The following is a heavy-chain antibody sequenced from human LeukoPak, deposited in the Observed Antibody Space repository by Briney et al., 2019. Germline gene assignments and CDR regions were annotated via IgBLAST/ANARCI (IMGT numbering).Heavy chain of an antibody. J-gene: IGHJ4*01. CDR3: TRDRWGKYYFDY. D-gene: IGHD4-23*01. CDR2: ISSSSSYT. V-gene: IGHV3-11*05. CDR1: GFTFSDYY. Sequence: PGGSLRLSCAASGFTFSDYYVSWIRQAPGKGLEWVSYISSSSSYTNYTDSVKGRFTISRDNAKNSLYLQMNSLRVEDTAVYYCTRDRWGKYYFDYWGRGILVTVSS.